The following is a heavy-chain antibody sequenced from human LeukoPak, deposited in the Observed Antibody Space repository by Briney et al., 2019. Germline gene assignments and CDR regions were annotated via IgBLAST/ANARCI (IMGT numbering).Heavy chain of an antibody. CDR1: GFTFTLYW. D-gene: IGHD6-13*01. J-gene: IGHJ3*01. CDR3: ARDLSSSWSPGV. CDR2: IKEDGNEK. V-gene: IGHV3-7*03. Sequence: GGSLRLSCAASGFTFTLYWMTWVRQAPGKGLEWVANIKEDGNEKYYVDSVKGRFTISRDSAKNSLYLQMNSLRAEDTAVYYCARDLSSSWSPGVWGQGTMVSVSS.